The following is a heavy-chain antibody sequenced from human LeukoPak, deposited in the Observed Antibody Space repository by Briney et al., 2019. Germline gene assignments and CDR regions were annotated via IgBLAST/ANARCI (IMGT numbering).Heavy chain of an antibody. V-gene: IGHV4-38-2*02. CDR3: ARCGSGWPFDY. D-gene: IGHD3-3*01. CDR1: GYSISSGYY. J-gene: IGHJ4*02. CDR2: IYHSGRT. Sequence: SETLSLTCTVSGYSISSGYYWGWIRQPPGKGLEWIGSIYHSGRTYYNPSLKSRVTISVDTSTNQFSLKLSSVTAADTAVYYCARCGSGWPFDYWGQGTLVTVSS.